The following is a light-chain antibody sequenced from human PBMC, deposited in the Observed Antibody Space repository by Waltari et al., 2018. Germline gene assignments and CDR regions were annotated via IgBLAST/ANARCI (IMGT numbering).Light chain of an antibody. CDR2: EAS. CDR3: QKYEALPAT. V-gene: IGKV3-20*01. Sequence: EIVLTQSPGTLSLSHGERATLSCRASQSISKYLVWYQQKPGQAPRLLIYEASIRATGIPDRFSGSGSGTDFSLIISRLEPEDFAVYYCQKYEALPATFGQGTKVEIK. J-gene: IGKJ1*01. CDR1: QSISKY.